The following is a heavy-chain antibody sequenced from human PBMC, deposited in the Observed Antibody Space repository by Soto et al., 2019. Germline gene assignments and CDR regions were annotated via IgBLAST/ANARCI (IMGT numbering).Heavy chain of an antibody. CDR1: GYTFTSYY. V-gene: IGHV1-46*03. J-gene: IGHJ6*03. CDR2: INPSGGST. D-gene: IGHD2-2*01. CDR3: ARDQGYCSSTSCYGNYYYYYMDV. Sequence: ASVKVSCKASGYTFTSYYMHWVRQAPGQGLEWMEIINPSGGSTSYAQKFQGRVTMTRDTSTSTVYMELSSLRSEDTAVYYCARDQGYCSSTSCYGNYYYYYMDVWGKGTTVTVSS.